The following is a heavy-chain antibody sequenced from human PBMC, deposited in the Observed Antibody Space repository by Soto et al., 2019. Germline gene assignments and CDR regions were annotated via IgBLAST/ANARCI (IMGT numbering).Heavy chain of an antibody. CDR1: GFTFSYYW. CDR2: ISRDGGEE. Sequence: DVQLMESGGCLVQPGGSLRLSCAASGFTFSYYWMTWVRQAPGKGLEWVANISRDGGEEDYVDSVKGRFSVTRDNAKESLYLQMNSLRIEDTAVYYCARAAIYRDSIFYYAVLDIWGQGTMVTVSS. J-gene: IGHJ3*02. V-gene: IGHV3-7*03. CDR3: ARAAIYRDSIFYYAVLDI. D-gene: IGHD3-16*02.